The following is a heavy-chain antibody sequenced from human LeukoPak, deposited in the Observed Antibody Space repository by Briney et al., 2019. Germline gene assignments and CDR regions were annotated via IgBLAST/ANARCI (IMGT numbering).Heavy chain of an antibody. CDR3: ARGYGDYVGWFDP. J-gene: IGHJ5*02. D-gene: IGHD4-17*01. V-gene: IGHV4-39*07. CDR2: ISHSGST. Sequence: SSETLSLTCTVSGGSIGGSAYYWAWIRQPPGKGLEWMGSISHSGSTYDNPSLKSRVTISVDTSKNQFSLKLKSVTAADTAVYYCARGYGDYVGWFDPWGQGTLVTVSS. CDR1: GGSIGGSAYY.